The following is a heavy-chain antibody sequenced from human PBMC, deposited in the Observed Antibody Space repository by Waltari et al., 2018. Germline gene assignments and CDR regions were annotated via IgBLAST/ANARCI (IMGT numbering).Heavy chain of an antibody. Sequence: QVRLVESGGGVVQPGRPVTLSCEAAGFPFSHYDMSWARQAPGKGLEWVAVIAYDGINKFYVDSAKGRFTISRDNSWNTLYLQMNSLRVEDTAVYYCAKRGSRDSSGWFPELDYWGQGALVTVSS. CDR3: AKRGSRDSSGWFPELDY. D-gene: IGHD6-19*01. CDR1: GFPFSHYD. CDR2: IAYDGINK. J-gene: IGHJ4*02. V-gene: IGHV3-30*18.